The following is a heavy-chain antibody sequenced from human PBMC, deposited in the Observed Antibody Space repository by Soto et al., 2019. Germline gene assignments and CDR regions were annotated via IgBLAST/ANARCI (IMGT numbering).Heavy chain of an antibody. D-gene: IGHD3-10*01. CDR2: IYPGDSDT. V-gene: IGHV5-51*01. CDR1: GYSFTSYW. CDR3: ARHYYGSGSDPYGMDV. J-gene: IGHJ6*02. Sequence: ESLKISCKGSGYSFTSYWIGWVRQMPGNGLEWMGIIYPGDSDTRYSPSFQGQVTISADKSISTAYLQWSSLKASDNAMYYCARHYYGSGSDPYGMDVWGQGTTVTVSS.